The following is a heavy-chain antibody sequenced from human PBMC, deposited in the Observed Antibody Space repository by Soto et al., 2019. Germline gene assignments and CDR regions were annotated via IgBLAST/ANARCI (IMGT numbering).Heavy chain of an antibody. J-gene: IGHJ4*02. V-gene: IGHV3-74*01. D-gene: IGHD5-12*01. Sequence: EVQLVESGGGLVQPGGSLRLSCVASGFTFNNYWIHWVRQAPGNGLVWVSHINSDGSSTNYADSVNGRFTISRDNAKNTVYLHVNSLRPEDPAVYYWASGSGIYWGQGTLVTVSS. CDR2: INSDGSST. CDR1: GFTFNNYW. CDR3: ASGSGIY.